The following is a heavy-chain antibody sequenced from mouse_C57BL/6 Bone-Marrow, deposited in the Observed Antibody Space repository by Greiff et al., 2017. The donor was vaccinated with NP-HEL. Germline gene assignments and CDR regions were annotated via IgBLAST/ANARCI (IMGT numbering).Heavy chain of an antibody. V-gene: IGHV5-17*01. J-gene: IGHJ4*01. Sequence: EVLLVQSGAGLVKPGASLKLSCAASGYTFTGYGMHWVRQAPEKGLEWIGYISSGSSTIYYTDTVKGRSTFSRDNAKNTLFLQMTSLRSEDTAMYYCARGYRGYYYYAMDYWGQGTSVTVSS. CDR3: ARGYRGYYYYAMDY. CDR1: GYTFTGYG. D-gene: IGHD2-12*01. CDR2: ISSGSSTI.